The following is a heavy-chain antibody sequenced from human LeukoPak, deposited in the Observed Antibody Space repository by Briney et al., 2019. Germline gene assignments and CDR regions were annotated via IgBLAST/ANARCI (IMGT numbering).Heavy chain of an antibody. CDR2: IYPGDSDT. CDR1: GYSSTSYW. CDR3: ARSALGPASDYYYMDV. V-gene: IGHV5-51*01. Sequence: GESLKISCKGSGYSSTSYWIGWVRQMPGKGLEWMGIIYPGDSDTRYSPSFQGQVTISADKSISTAYLQWSSLKASDTAMYYCARSALGPASDYYYMDVWGKGTTVTVSS. D-gene: IGHD1-14*01. J-gene: IGHJ6*03.